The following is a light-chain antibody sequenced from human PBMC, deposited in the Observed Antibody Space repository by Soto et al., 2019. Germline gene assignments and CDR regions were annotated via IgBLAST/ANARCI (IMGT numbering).Light chain of an antibody. Sequence: DIVMTQSPLSLPVTPGEPASISCRSSQSLRHSNGYNYLDWYLQKPGQSPQLLIYLGSNRASGVHDRFSGSGSGTDFTLKISRVEAEDVGVYYCMQALQTPEYTFGQGTKLEIK. V-gene: IGKV2-28*01. J-gene: IGKJ2*01. CDR3: MQALQTPEYT. CDR1: QSLRHSNGYNY. CDR2: LGS.